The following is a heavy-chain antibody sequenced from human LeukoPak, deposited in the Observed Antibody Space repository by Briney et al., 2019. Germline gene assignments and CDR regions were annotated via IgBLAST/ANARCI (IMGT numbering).Heavy chain of an antibody. Sequence: GGSLRLSCAASGFTFNSYAMSWVRQAPWERLQWVSGISDSGGNTYYADSVRGRFTISRDNSKNTLYVQMNSLRAEDTALYFCGRFHYDSGGYLVPFDCWAQGSLVTVSS. D-gene: IGHD3-22*01. CDR1: GFTFNSYA. V-gene: IGHV3-23*01. J-gene: IGHJ4*02. CDR2: ISDSGGNT. CDR3: GRFHYDSGGYLVPFDC.